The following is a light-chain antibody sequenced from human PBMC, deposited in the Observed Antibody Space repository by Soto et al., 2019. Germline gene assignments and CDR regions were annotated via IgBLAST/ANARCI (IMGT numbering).Light chain of an antibody. CDR1: QSVSSY. CDR2: GAS. J-gene: IGKJ5*01. Sequence: EIVLTQSPATLSLSPGERATLSCRASQSVSSYLAWYQQKPGQAPRLLIYGASSRATGIPDRFSGSGSGTDFTLTISGLEPEDFAVYYCQQYDNSPITFGQGTRLEI. V-gene: IGKV3-20*01. CDR3: QQYDNSPIT.